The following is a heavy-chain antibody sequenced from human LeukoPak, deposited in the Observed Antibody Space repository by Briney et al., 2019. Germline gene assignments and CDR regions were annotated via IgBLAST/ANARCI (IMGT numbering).Heavy chain of an antibody. D-gene: IGHD1-7*01. CDR3: AKEYRRGNWNYGGFFDY. Sequence: PGGSLRLSCAASGFTFSDYNMRWIRQAPGKGLEWVSSISRSGSTKYYADSVKGRFTISRDNAKNSLFLQMNSLRAEDTAVYYCAKEYRRGNWNYGGFFDYWGQGTLVTVSS. J-gene: IGHJ4*02. V-gene: IGHV3-11*01. CDR2: ISRSGSTK. CDR1: GFTFSDYN.